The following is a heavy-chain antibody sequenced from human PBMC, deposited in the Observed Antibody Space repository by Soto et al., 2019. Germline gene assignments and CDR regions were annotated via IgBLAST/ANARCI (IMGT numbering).Heavy chain of an antibody. Sequence: SETLSLTCTVSGCSISSYYWSWIRQPPGKGLEWIGYIYYSGSTNYNPSLKSRVTISVDTSKNQFSLKLSSVTAADTAVYYCARAHRIVVVPAAIDNWFDPWGQGTLVTVSS. D-gene: IGHD2-2*01. J-gene: IGHJ5*02. CDR2: IYYSGST. CDR3: ARAHRIVVVPAAIDNWFDP. CDR1: GCSISSYY. V-gene: IGHV4-59*01.